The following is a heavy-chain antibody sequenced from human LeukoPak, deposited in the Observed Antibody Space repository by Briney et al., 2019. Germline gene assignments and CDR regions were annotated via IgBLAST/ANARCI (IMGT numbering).Heavy chain of an antibody. J-gene: IGHJ4*02. V-gene: IGHV3-74*01. CDR1: GFTFSTYW. CDR2: INSDGSST. D-gene: IGHD3-22*01. CDR3: ATTYYHHSSGYAGY. Sequence: PGGSLRLSCAASGFTFSTYWMHWVRQAPGKGLVWVSRINSDGSSTSYADSVKGRFTISRDNAKNTLYLQMNSLGAEDTAVYYCATTYYHHSSGYAGYWGQGTLVTVSS.